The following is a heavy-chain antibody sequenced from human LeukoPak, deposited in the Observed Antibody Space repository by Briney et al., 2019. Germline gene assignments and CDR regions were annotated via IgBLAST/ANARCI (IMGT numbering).Heavy chain of an antibody. J-gene: IGHJ6*02. Sequence: PGGSLRLSCAASGFTVSSNYMSWVRQAPGKGLERVSVIYSGGSTYYADSVKGRFTISRDNSKNTLYLQMNSLRAEDTAVYYCARDAGYGEMDVWGQGTTVTVSS. CDR2: IYSGGST. CDR3: ARDAGYGEMDV. CDR1: GFTVSSNY. V-gene: IGHV3-53*01. D-gene: IGHD4/OR15-4a*01.